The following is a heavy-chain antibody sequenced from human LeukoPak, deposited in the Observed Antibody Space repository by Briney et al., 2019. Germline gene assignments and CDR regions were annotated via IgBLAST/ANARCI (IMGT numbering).Heavy chain of an antibody. V-gene: IGHV3-48*03. CDR3: ARAMTTVIGPVDF. Sequence: GSLRLSCAASGFTFSNFEMNWVRQAPGKGLEWVSYISSSGTTIYYADSVKGRFTISRDNAKNSLYLQMNSLRAEDTAVYYCARAMTTVIGPVDFWGQGTLVTVSS. CDR1: GFTFSNFE. J-gene: IGHJ4*02. CDR2: ISSSGTTI. D-gene: IGHD4-17*01.